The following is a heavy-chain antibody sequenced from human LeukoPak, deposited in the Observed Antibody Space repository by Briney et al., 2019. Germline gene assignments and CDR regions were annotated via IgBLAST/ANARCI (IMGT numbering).Heavy chain of an antibody. Sequence: SETLSLTCTVSGGSISSSTYSWGWIRQPPGKGLEWIGSIYYSGTTYYMSSLKSRVNISADTSKSQFSLKLSSVTAADTAVYYCARHAYSFGQRTDYWGQGTLVTVSS. CDR2: IYYSGTT. CDR3: ARHAYSFGQRTDY. V-gene: IGHV4-39*01. D-gene: IGHD5-18*01. CDR1: GGSISSSTYS. J-gene: IGHJ4*02.